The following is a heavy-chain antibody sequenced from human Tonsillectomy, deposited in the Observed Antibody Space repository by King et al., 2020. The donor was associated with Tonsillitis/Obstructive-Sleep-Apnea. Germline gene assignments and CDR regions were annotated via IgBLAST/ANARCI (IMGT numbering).Heavy chain of an antibody. V-gene: IGHV3-15*05. CDR2: ILTNADGGTI. Sequence: VQVVESGGGLVKPGESLRLSCVVSGFTFSNAWMSWVRQAPGKGLEWVGRILTNADGGTIDYGAPVKGRFTISRDDSENTVYLQMNSLKTEDTAVYYCTLRSSIRGQGTLVTVSS. CDR1: GFTFSNAW. D-gene: IGHD5/OR15-5a*01. CDR3: TLRSSI. J-gene: IGHJ4*02.